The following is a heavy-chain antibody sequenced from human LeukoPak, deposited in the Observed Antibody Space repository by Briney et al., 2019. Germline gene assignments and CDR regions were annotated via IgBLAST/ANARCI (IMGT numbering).Heavy chain of an antibody. CDR3: ARDRHYYGSGSPDY. V-gene: IGHV3-69-1*01. D-gene: IGHD3-10*01. Sequence: GGSLRLSCVASGFTFSSHSINWVRQAPGKGLEWIATVTSTNKIHYADSVKGRFTISRDNAENSVYLQMNSLRDEDTAVYYCARDRHYYGSGSPDYWGQGTLVTVSS. CDR1: GFTFSSHS. J-gene: IGHJ4*02. CDR2: VTSTNKI.